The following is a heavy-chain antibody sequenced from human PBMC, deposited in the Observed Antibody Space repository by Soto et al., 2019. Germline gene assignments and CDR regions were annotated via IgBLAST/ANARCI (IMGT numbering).Heavy chain of an antibody. CDR2: INHSGST. Sequence: QVQLQQWGAGLLKPSETLSLTCAVYGGSFSGYYWSWIRQPPGKGLEWIGEINHSGSTNYNPSLKSRGTISVDTSKNQFSLKLSSVTAADTAVYYCARARDYGDYGSAFDLCGQGTIVTVSS. CDR3: ARARDYGDYGSAFDL. D-gene: IGHD4-17*01. CDR1: GGSFSGYY. V-gene: IGHV4-34*01. J-gene: IGHJ3*01.